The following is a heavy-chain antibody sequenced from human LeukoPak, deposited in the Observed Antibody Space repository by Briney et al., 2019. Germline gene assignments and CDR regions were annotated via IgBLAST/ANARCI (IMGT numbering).Heavy chain of an antibody. Sequence: SETLSLTCAVYGGSFSGYYWSWIRQPPGKGLEWIGEINHSGSTNYNPSLKSRVTISVDTSKNQFSLKLSSVTAAVTAVYYCARVAYYYGSGSYVHYGMDVWGQGTTVTVSS. CDR2: INHSGST. V-gene: IGHV4-34*01. J-gene: IGHJ6*02. D-gene: IGHD3-10*01. CDR1: GGSFSGYY. CDR3: ARVAYYYGSGSYVHYGMDV.